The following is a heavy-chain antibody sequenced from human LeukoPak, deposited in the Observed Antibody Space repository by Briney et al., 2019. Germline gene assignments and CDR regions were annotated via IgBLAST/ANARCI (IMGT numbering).Heavy chain of an antibody. Sequence: SETLSLTCAVYGGSFSGYYWSWIRQPPGKGLEWIGEINHSGSTNYNPSLKSRVTISVDTSKNQFSLKLSSVTAADTAVYYCARYGCSYGTNWFDPWGQGTLVTVSS. CDR1: GGSFSGYY. CDR3: ARYGCSYGTNWFDP. CDR2: INHSGST. D-gene: IGHD5-18*01. V-gene: IGHV4-34*01. J-gene: IGHJ5*02.